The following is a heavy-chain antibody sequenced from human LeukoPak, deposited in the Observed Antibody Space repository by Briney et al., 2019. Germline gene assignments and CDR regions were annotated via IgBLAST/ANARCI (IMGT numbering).Heavy chain of an antibody. D-gene: IGHD4-17*01. CDR3: ARSGVTTGNWFDP. J-gene: IGHJ5*02. V-gene: IGHV4-39*07. Sequence: PSETLSLTCTVSGGSISSSSYYWGWLRQPPGKGREGIVSNYYSGSTYYNPSLKSRVTISVDTSKNQFSLKLSSVTAADTAVYYCARSGVTTGNWFDPWGQGTLVTVSS. CDR2: NYYSGST. CDR1: GGSISSSSYY.